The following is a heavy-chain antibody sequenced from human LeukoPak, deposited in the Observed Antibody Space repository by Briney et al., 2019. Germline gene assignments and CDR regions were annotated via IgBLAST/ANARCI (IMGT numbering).Heavy chain of an antibody. CDR3: ARDPILIAAAAPTEFDY. CDR2: IIPIFGTA. V-gene: IGHV1-69*06. D-gene: IGHD6-13*01. J-gene: IGHJ4*02. CDR1: GGTFSSYA. Sequence: SVKVSCKASGGTFSSYAISWVRQAPGQGLEWMGRIIPIFGTANYAQKFQGRVTITANKSTSTAYMELSSLRSEDTAVYYCARDPILIAAAAPTEFDYWGQGTLVTVSS.